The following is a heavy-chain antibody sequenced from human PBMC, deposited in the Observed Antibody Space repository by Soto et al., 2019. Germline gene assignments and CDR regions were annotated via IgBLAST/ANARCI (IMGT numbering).Heavy chain of an antibody. D-gene: IGHD3-22*01. V-gene: IGHV3-15*07. CDR2: IKRKTDGGTT. J-gene: IGHJ4*01. CDR3: TSDSYSTMIVGRFDY. Sequence: GGSLRLSCAASGFTFSNAWINWVRQAPGKGLEWVGRIKRKTDGGTTDFAAPVKGRFAISRDDSKNMVYLQMNSLKTEDTGIYSCTSDSYSTMIVGRFDYWGHGTLVTVSS. CDR1: GFTFSNAW.